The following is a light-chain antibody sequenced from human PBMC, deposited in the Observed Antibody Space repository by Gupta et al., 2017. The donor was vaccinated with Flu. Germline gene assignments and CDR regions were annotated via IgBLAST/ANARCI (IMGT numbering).Light chain of an antibody. CDR1: QGVSNH. Sequence: EIVLTQSPATLSLSPGERATLSCRASQGVSNHVAWYQQKPGQAPRLLIYDASNRATGVPARFSGSGSVTDFTLTISNLEPEDFAVYYCQQRYNWPPWTFGQGTKVEFK. V-gene: IGKV3-11*01. CDR2: DAS. J-gene: IGKJ1*01. CDR3: QQRYNWPPWT.